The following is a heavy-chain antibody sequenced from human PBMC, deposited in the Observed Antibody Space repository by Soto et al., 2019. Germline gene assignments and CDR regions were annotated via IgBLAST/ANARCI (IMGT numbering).Heavy chain of an antibody. CDR1: GGSGSSGSYY. CDR3: ARVGTVVKEFDY. CDR2: IYYSGST. D-gene: IGHD2-21*01. Sequence: SETLSLTCTVSGGSGSSGSYYWSWILQPPGKGLEWIGYIYYSGSTNYNPSLKSRVTISVDTSKNQFSLKLSSVTAADTAVYYCARVGTVVKEFDYWGQGTLVTVSS. V-gene: IGHV4-61*01. J-gene: IGHJ4*02.